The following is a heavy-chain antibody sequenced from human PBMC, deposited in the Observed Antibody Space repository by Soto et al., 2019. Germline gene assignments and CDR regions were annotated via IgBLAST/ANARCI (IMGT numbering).Heavy chain of an antibody. D-gene: IGHD2-15*01. Sequence: QEQLVQSGAEVKKPGSSVKVSCKASGGTFSSFAISWVRRAPGQGLEWMGGIIPIYGTTNYAQKFQDRVTITADESTSTAYMELSSLTSEDTALYYCARDLGGCSAGSCRHNWFDPWGQGTLVTVSS. J-gene: IGHJ5*02. CDR3: ARDLGGCSAGSCRHNWFDP. CDR1: GGTFSSFA. V-gene: IGHV1-69*01. CDR2: IIPIYGTT.